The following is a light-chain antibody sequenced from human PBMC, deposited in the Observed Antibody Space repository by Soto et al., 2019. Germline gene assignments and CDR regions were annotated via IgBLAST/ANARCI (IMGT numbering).Light chain of an antibody. CDR2: GNN. CDR1: NSNVGAGYD. Sequence: QSVLTQPPSVSGAPGQRATISCTGSNSNVGAGYDVHWYQQLPGTAPKLLIYGNNNRPSGVPDRFSGSKSGTSASLAITGLQAEDEADYYCHSYDSSLRGVFGGGTKLTVL. J-gene: IGLJ2*01. V-gene: IGLV1-40*01. CDR3: HSYDSSLRGV.